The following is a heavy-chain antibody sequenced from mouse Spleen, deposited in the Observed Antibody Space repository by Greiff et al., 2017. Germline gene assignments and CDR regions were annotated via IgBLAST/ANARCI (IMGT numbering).Heavy chain of an antibody. D-gene: IGHD2-4*01. V-gene: IGHV2-6-7*01. Sequence: VKLMESGPGLVAPSQSLSITCTVSGFSLTGYGVNWVRQPPGKGLEWLGMIWGDGSTDYNSALKSRLSISKDNSKSQVFLKMNSLQTDDTARYYCARDQGYDYDWAFAYWGQGTLVTVSA. CDR2: IWGDGST. J-gene: IGHJ3*01. CDR3: ARDQGYDYDWAFAY. CDR1: GFSLTGYG.